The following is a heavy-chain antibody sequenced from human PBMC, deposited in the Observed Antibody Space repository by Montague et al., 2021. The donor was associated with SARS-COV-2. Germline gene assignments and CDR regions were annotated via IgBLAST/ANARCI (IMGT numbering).Heavy chain of an antibody. D-gene: IGHD2-15*01. Sequence: SETLSLTCAVYGGPFSGYYWSWIRQPPGKGLEWTGEINHSGSTNYNPSLKSRVTISVDTSKNQFSLKLSSVTAADTAVYYCARGSVDIVVVVAATPPYFDYRGQGTLVTVSS. CDR3: ARGSVDIVVVVAATPPYFDY. J-gene: IGHJ4*02. V-gene: IGHV4-34*01. CDR1: GGPFSGYY. CDR2: INHSGST.